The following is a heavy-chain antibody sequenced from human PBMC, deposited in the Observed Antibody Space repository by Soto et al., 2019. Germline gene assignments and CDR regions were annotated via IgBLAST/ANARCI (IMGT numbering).Heavy chain of an antibody. CDR1: GFTFSSYW. D-gene: IGHD3-22*01. J-gene: IGHJ4*02. Sequence: EVQLVESGGGLVQPGGSLRLSCAASGFTFSSYWVTWVRQAPGKRLEWVASINKDGSEKQYVDSVKGRFSISRDNAKNSMYMELDGLRAEDTAVYYCARAAVLCDVGSCSAFGYWGQGTLVTVSS. V-gene: IGHV3-7*01. CDR3: ARAAVLCDVGSCSAFGY. CDR2: INKDGSEK.